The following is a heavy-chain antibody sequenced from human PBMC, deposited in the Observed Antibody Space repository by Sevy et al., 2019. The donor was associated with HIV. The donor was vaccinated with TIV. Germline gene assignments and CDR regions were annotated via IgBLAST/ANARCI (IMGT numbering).Heavy chain of an antibody. CDR2: IYHSGST. V-gene: IGHV4-38-2*02. D-gene: IGHD6-13*01. J-gene: IGHJ4*02. CDR3: ARDIASVDY. CDR1: GYSINNGYY. Sequence: SETLSLTCTVSGYSINNGYYWGWIRQPPGKGLEWIGTIYHSGSTYYNPSLESRVTISVDTSKNQFSLNLTSVTAADTAVYYCARDIASVDYWDQGTLVTVSS.